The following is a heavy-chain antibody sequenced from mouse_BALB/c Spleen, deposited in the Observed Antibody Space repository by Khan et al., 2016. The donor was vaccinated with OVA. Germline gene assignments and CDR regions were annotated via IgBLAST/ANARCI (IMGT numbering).Heavy chain of an antibody. J-gene: IGHJ2*01. D-gene: IGHD2-3*01. Sequence: QVQLQQSGPELVRPGVSVKISCKGSGYTFTDYAMYWVKQSHEKSLEWIGLISTYSGSTNYNQKFKGKVTMTVDKSSSAAYMELASLTSEDSAIYDSASPAYDGYYDYWGQGTALTVSS. CDR1: GYTFTDYA. V-gene: IGHV1S137*01. CDR3: ASPAYDGYYDY. CDR2: ISTYSGST.